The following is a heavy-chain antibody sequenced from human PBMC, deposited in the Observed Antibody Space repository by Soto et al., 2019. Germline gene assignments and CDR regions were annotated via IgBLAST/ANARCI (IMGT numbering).Heavy chain of an antibody. J-gene: IGHJ3*02. CDR1: GDTFTSYY. CDR2: INPSGGTT. V-gene: IGHV1-46*01. D-gene: IGHD3-10*01. Sequence: ASVKVSCKASGDTFTSYYIRWVRQAPGQGLEWMGIINPSGGTTNYAQKFPGRVTMTSDTSTSTVYMELSSLRSEDTAVYYCARVLGSADGSGADDAFDIWGQGTMVTVSS. CDR3: ARVLGSADGSGADDAFDI.